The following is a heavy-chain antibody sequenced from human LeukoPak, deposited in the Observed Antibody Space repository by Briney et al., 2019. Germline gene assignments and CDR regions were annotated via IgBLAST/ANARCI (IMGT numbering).Heavy chain of an antibody. CDR2: ISGSGGST. J-gene: IGHJ4*02. CDR3: AKLALPYCSSTSCIGYFDY. Sequence: AGGSLRLSCAASGFTFSSYAMSWVRQAPGKGLEWVSAISGSGGSTYYADSVKGRFTISRDNSKNTLYLQMNSLRAEDTAVYYCAKLALPYCSSTSCIGYFDYWGQGTLVTVSS. D-gene: IGHD2-2*01. V-gene: IGHV3-23*01. CDR1: GFTFSSYA.